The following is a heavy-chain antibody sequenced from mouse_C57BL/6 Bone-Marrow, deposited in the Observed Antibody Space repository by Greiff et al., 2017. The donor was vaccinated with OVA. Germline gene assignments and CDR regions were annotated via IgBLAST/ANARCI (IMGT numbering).Heavy chain of an antibody. Sequence: EVKLQESGGGLVQPGGSLKLSCAASGFTFSDYYMYWVRQTPEKRLEWVAYISNGGGSTYYPDTVKGRFTISRDNAKNTLYLQMSRLKSEDTAMYYCAKNYYGPYAMDYWGQGTSVTVSS. V-gene: IGHV5-12*01. CDR3: AKNYYGPYAMDY. CDR2: ISNGGGST. D-gene: IGHD1-1*01. CDR1: GFTFSDYY. J-gene: IGHJ4*01.